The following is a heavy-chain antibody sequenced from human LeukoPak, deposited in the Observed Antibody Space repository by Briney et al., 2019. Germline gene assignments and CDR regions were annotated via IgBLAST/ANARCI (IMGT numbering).Heavy chain of an antibody. Sequence: ASVEVSCKASGGTFSSYTISWVRQAPGQGLEWMGRIIPILGIANYAQKFQGRVTITADKSTSTAYMELSSLGSEDTAVYYCARSYSSSSLRYYYYYGMDVWGQGTTVTVSS. J-gene: IGHJ6*02. V-gene: IGHV1-69*02. CDR2: IIPILGIA. D-gene: IGHD6-6*01. CDR1: GGTFSSYT. CDR3: ARSYSSSSLRYYYYYGMDV.